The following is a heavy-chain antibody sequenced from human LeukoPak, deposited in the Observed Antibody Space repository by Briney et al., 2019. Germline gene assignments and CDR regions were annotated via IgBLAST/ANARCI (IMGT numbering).Heavy chain of an antibody. CDR2: ISGRGDKT. J-gene: IGHJ6*03. CDR1: GFTFSDYA. CDR3: AKDTSAWWYHRAYMNV. V-gene: IGHV3-23*01. Sequence: PGGSLRLSCAASGFTFSDYAMSWVRQAPGGGLEWVSAISGRGDKTSHADSVTGRFTTSRDNSKNTLSLQMSSLRVEDSAVYFCAKDTSAWWYHRAYMNVWGTGTTVTVSS. D-gene: IGHD2-15*01.